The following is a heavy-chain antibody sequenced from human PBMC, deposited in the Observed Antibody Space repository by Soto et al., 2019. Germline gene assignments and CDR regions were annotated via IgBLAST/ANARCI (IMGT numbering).Heavy chain of an antibody. J-gene: IGHJ6*02. CDR1: GGSFSGYY. CDR2: INHSGST. D-gene: IGHD3-3*01. V-gene: IGHV4-34*01. Sequence: SETLSLTCAVYGGSFSGYYWGWIRQPPGKGLEWIGEINHSGSTNYNPSLKSRVTISVDTSKNQFSLKLSSVTAADTAVYYCARMGLLGVVIRGYYGMDVWGQGTTVTVSS. CDR3: ARMGLLGVVIRGYYGMDV.